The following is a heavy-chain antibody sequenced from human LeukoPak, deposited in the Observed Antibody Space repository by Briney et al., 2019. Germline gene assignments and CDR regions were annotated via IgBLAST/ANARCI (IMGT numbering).Heavy chain of an antibody. CDR3: ARATRILRFLEWLLALNY. D-gene: IGHD3-3*01. CDR2: INPNSGGT. CDR1: GYTFTGYY. J-gene: IGHJ4*02. V-gene: IGHV1-2*02. Sequence: ASVKVSCKASGYTFTGYYMHWVRQAPGQGLEWMGWINPNSGGTNYAQKFQGRVTMTRDTSICTAYMELSRLRSDDTAVYYCARATRILRFLEWLLALNYWGQGTLVTVSS.